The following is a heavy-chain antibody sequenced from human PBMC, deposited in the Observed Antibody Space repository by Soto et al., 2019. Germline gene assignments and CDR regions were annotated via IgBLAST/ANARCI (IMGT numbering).Heavy chain of an antibody. J-gene: IGHJ6*02. Sequence: QVQLVQSGAEVKKPGSSVKVSCKASGGTFSSYAISWVRQAPGQGLEWMGGIIPIFGTANYAQKFQGRVTITADKPTSTAYMELSSLRSEDTAVYYCASGPVVRAAQYYYYYYGMDVWGQGTTVTVSS. CDR2: IIPIFGTA. V-gene: IGHV1-69*06. CDR3: ASGPVVRAAQYYYYYYGMDV. CDR1: GGTFSSYA. D-gene: IGHD2-2*01.